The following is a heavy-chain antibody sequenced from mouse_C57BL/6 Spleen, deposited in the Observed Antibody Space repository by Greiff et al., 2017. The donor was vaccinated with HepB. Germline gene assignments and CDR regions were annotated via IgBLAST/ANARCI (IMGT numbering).Heavy chain of an antibody. D-gene: IGHD1-1*01. CDR2: INPNNGGT. J-gene: IGHJ1*03. V-gene: IGHV1-26*01. Sequence: EVKLQQSGPELVKPGASVKISCKASGYTFTDYYMNWVKQSHGKSLEWIGDINPNNGGTSYNQKFKGKATLTVDKSSSTAYMELRSLTSEDSAVYYCAREGVVTTVEGYFDVWGTGTTVTVSS. CDR3: AREGVVTTVEGYFDV. CDR1: GYTFTDYY.